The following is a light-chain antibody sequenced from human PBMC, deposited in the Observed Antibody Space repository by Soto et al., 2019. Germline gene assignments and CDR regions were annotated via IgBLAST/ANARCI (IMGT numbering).Light chain of an antibody. Sequence: DIQMTQSPSTLSASVGDRVTITCRASQSISSWLAWYPQKPGKAPNLLIYKASSLESGVPSRFSGSGSGTEFTLTISILQPDDFATYYCQKYNSYSVGPGTKVDIK. CDR3: QKYNSYS. J-gene: IGKJ3*01. CDR2: KAS. CDR1: QSISSW. V-gene: IGKV1-5*03.